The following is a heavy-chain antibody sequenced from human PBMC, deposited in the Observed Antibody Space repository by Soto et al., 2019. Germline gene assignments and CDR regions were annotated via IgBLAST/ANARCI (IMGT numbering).Heavy chain of an antibody. CDR1: GGSFSGYY. CDR2: INHSGST. D-gene: IGHD5-18*01. Sequence: ETLSLTCAVYGGSFSGYYWSWIRQPPGKGLEWIGEINHSGSTNYNPSLKSRVTISVDTSKNQFSLKLSSVTAADTAVYYCARYSYGYYFDYWGQGNLVTVSS. J-gene: IGHJ4*02. V-gene: IGHV4-34*01. CDR3: ARYSYGYYFDY.